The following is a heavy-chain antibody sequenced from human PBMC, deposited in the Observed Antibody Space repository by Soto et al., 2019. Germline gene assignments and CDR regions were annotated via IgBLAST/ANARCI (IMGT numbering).Heavy chain of an antibody. V-gene: IGHV1-3*05. CDR1: GYTFTSYA. CDR3: ARGLTPPTPLDY. D-gene: IGHD7-27*01. CDR2: INAGNGNT. J-gene: IGHJ4*02. Sequence: QVQLVQSGAEEKKPGASVKVSCKASGYTFTSYAMHWVRQAPGQRLEWMGWINAGNGNTKYSQKFQGRVTITRDTSASTAYMELSSLRAEDTAVYYCARGLTPPTPLDYWGQGTLVTASS.